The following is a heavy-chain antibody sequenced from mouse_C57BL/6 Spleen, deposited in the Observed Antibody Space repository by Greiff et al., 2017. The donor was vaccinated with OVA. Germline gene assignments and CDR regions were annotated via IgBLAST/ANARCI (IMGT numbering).Heavy chain of an antibody. J-gene: IGHJ4*01. Sequence: EVQRVESGPGLVKPSQSLSLTCSVTGYSITSGYYWNWIRQFPGNKLEWMGYISYDGSNNYNPSLKNRISITRDTSKNQFFLKLNSVTTEDTATYYCARGGQLRLRAMDYWGQGTSVTVSS. D-gene: IGHD3-2*02. CDR1: GYSITSGYY. CDR2: ISYDGSN. CDR3: ARGGQLRLRAMDY. V-gene: IGHV3-6*01.